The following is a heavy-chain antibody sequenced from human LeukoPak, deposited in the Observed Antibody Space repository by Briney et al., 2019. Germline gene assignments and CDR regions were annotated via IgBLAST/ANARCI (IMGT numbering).Heavy chain of an antibody. Sequence: GGSLRLSCAASGFTFSNYEMNWVRQAPGKGLEWVSYISSSGSTIYYTDSVKGRFTISRDNAKNSLDLQMSNLRAEDTAVYYCARDRGSWYWGQGTLVTVSS. CDR1: GFTFSNYE. J-gene: IGHJ4*02. CDR3: ARDRGSWY. V-gene: IGHV3-48*03. CDR2: ISSSGSTI. D-gene: IGHD6-13*01.